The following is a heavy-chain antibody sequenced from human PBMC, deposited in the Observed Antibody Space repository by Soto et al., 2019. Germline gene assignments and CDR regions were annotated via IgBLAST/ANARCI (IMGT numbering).Heavy chain of an antibody. D-gene: IGHD6-13*01. V-gene: IGHV3-48*02. CDR3: ATGSSNWAYSFKF. CDR1: GFTFSSYS. Sequence: EVHLVESGGGLVQPGGSLRLSCAASGFTFSSYSLNWVRQAPGKGLERVSYITSSGTTVYYAASVRGRFTISRDNANNSLDLQMNSLRDDDTAAYYCATGSSNWAYSFKFWCPGTLVTVSS. J-gene: IGHJ4*02. CDR2: ITSSGTTV.